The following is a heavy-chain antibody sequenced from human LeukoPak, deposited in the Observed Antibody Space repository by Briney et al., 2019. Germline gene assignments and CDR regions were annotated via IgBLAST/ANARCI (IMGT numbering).Heavy chain of an antibody. CDR1: GFTFSSYS. D-gene: IGHD3-22*01. J-gene: IGHJ4*02. CDR2: ISSSSSYI. CDR3: ATLPMIVVVITTYYFDY. Sequence: PGGSLRLSCAASGFTFSSYSMNWVRQAPGKGLEWVSSISSSSSYIYYADSVKGRFTISRDNSKNMLYLQMNSLRAEDTAVYYCATLPMIVVVITTYYFDYWGQGTLVTVSS. V-gene: IGHV3-21*04.